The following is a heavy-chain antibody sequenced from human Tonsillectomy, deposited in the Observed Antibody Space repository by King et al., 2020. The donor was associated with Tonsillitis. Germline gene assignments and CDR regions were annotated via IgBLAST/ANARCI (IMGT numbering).Heavy chain of an antibody. D-gene: IGHD3-10*01. CDR1: GGSFSSGDFS. V-gene: IGHV4-30-2*01. Sequence: MQLQESGSGLVKPSQTLSLTCAVSGGSFSSGDFSWSWIRQPPGKGLEWIGYIYHSGSTYYNPSLNSRVTISSETSKNQFSLKLTSVTAADTAVYFCARGEVRDAFDIWGQGTLVTVSS. J-gene: IGHJ3*02. CDR2: IYHSGST. CDR3: ARGEVRDAFDI.